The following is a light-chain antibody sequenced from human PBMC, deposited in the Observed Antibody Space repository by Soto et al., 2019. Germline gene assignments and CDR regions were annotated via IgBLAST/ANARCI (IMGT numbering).Light chain of an antibody. Sequence: DIQMTQSPSSLYASVGDRVTITCRASETIDTYLNWYQQKLGKAPRLLIYFAYSLQSGVPVRFSGSGSGTEFTLTCSSLQREDFATYFCQQDYNFPRTFGLGTKLEIK. V-gene: IGKV1-39*01. CDR1: ETIDTY. CDR2: FAY. J-gene: IGKJ1*01. CDR3: QQDYNFPRT.